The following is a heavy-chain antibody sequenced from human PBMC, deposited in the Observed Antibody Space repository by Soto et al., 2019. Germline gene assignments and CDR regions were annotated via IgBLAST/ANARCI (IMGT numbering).Heavy chain of an antibody. D-gene: IGHD6-19*01. V-gene: IGHV1-18*01. CDR2: ISAYNGNT. CDR3: ARDQNRYSSGWLITPTWFDP. J-gene: IGHJ5*02. CDR1: GGTFSSYA. Sequence: QVQLVQSGAEVKKPGSSVKVSCKASGGTFSSYAISWVRQAPGQGLEWMGGISAYNGNTNYAQKLQGRVTMTTDTSTSTAYMELRSLRSDDTAVYYCARDQNRYSSGWLITPTWFDPWGQGTLVTVSS.